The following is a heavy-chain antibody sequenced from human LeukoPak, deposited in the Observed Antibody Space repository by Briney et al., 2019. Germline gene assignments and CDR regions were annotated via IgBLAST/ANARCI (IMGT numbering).Heavy chain of an antibody. J-gene: IGHJ6*02. CDR2: IYSGGST. Sequence: PGGSLRLSCAASGFTLSSDYINWVRQAPGKGLEWVSVIYSGGSTFYVDSVKGRFTISRDNSKNTVYLQMNNVSAEDTAVYYCARERRDTSVLYGMDVWGQGTPVTASS. CDR3: ARERRDTSVLYGMDV. CDR1: GFTLSSDY. V-gene: IGHV3-53*01. D-gene: IGHD5/OR15-5a*01.